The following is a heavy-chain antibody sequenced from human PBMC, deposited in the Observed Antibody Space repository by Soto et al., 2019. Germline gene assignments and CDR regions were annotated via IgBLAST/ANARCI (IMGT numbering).Heavy chain of an antibody. CDR3: ARRDASAGLSNHYGMDV. CDR1: GYSFTTYW. Sequence: GESLKISCKASGYSFTTYWIAWVRQRPGKGLEWMGIVFPGDSDTKYSPSFEGQVTISADMSTRTAYLQRSSLKASDTAMYYCARRDASAGLSNHYGMDVWGQGTTVTVSS. V-gene: IGHV5-51*01. D-gene: IGHD6-13*01. CDR2: VFPGDSDT. J-gene: IGHJ6*02.